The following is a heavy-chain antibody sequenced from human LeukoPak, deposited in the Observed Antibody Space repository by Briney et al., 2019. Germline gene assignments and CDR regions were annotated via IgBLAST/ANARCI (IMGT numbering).Heavy chain of an antibody. Sequence: GGSLRLSCAASGFTFSSYAMSWVRQAPGKGLEWVSAISGSGGSTYYADSVEGRFTISRDNSKNTLYLQMNSLRAEDTAVYYCAKDYSYGYGDYVTWFDPWGQGTLVTVSS. D-gene: IGHD4-17*01. CDR2: ISGSGGST. J-gene: IGHJ5*02. CDR1: GFTFSSYA. V-gene: IGHV3-23*01. CDR3: AKDYSYGYGDYVTWFDP.